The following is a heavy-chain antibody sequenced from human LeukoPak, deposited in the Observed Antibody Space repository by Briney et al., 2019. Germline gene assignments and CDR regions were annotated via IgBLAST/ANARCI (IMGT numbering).Heavy chain of an antibody. CDR1: GFAFSTYS. CDR2: ITSSSSTI. J-gene: IGHJ4*02. CDR3: AGVAPNSYGYVSFFDY. D-gene: IGHD5-18*01. V-gene: IGHV3-48*01. Sequence: GGSLRLSCAASGFAFSTYSMNWVRQAPGKGLEWVSKITSSSSTIHYADSVKGRFTISRDNAKNSLYLHMNSLRAEDTAVYYCAGVAPNSYGYVSFFDYWGQGTLVTVSS.